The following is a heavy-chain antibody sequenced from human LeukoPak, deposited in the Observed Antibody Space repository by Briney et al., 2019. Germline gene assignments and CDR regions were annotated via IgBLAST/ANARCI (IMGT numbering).Heavy chain of an antibody. CDR1: GGXISSSSAY. J-gene: IGHJ4*02. V-gene: IGHV4-39*01. D-gene: IGHD5-18*01. CDR3: VSPRGFSYGYFDY. CDR2: IYYSKNT. Sequence: SETLSLTCTVSGGXISSSSAYWGWIRQPPGRGLEWHGSIYYSKNTYYNPSLKSRVTISAHTSKNQFSLTLGSVSATDTAVYYCVSPRGFSYGYFDYWGQGTLVTVSS.